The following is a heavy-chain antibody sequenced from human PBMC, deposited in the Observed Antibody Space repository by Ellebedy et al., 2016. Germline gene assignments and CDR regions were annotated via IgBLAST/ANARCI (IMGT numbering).Heavy chain of an antibody. Sequence: GESLKISXAASGFIFSSYGIHWVRQAPGKGLEWVAVISYEGSVKDYADSVKGRFTISRDNFKNNVYLEMSSLRAEDTAVHYCAKVGERHLYDSSGPLDAWGQGTTVTVSS. J-gene: IGHJ6*02. D-gene: IGHD3-22*01. CDR1: GFIFSSYG. CDR2: ISYEGSVK. CDR3: AKVGERHLYDSSGPLDA. V-gene: IGHV3-30*18.